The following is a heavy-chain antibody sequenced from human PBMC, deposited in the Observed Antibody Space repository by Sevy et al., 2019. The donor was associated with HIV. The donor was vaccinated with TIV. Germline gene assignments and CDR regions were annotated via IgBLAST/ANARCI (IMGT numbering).Heavy chain of an antibody. CDR1: GGTFSSDA. CDR2: IIPMFGTA. Sequence: ASVKVSCKASGGTFSSDAISWVRQAPGQGLEWMGGIIPMFGTANYAQKFQRRVMITADESTSTAYMDLSSLRSEDTAVYYCARGRRLSGGNDYYYYYGMDVWGQGTTVTVSS. D-gene: IGHD2-15*01. J-gene: IGHJ6*02. CDR3: ARGRRLSGGNDYYYYYGMDV. V-gene: IGHV1-69*13.